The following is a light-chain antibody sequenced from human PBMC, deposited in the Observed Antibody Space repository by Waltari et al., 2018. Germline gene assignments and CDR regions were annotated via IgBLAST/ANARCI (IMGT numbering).Light chain of an antibody. J-gene: IGKJ2*01. V-gene: IGKV3-11*01. Sequence: EIVLTQSPATLSLSPGERATLSCRASQTVRTFLAWYQQKPGQAPRLLIFDASSRATGISAKFRGSGSGTDVTLTVSNLEPEDFAVYYCQQRSNGPYTFGQGTRVDIK. CDR2: DAS. CDR3: QQRSNGPYT. CDR1: QTVRTF.